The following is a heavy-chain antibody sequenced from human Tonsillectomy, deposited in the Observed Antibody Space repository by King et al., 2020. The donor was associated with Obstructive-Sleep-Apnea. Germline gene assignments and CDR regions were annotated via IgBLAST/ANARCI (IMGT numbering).Heavy chain of an antibody. J-gene: IGHJ4*02. CDR2: ISSSRSDI. CDR1: GFTFSSYS. CDR3: ARDSSYTATFDY. D-gene: IGHD5-18*01. Sequence: VQLVESGGGLVKPGGSLRLSCAASGFTFSSYSMNWVRQAPGKGLEWVSSISSSRSDIYYADSGKGRFTISRDKAKNSLYLQMNSLRAEDTAVYYCARDSSYTATFDYWGQGTLVTVSS. V-gene: IGHV3-21*01.